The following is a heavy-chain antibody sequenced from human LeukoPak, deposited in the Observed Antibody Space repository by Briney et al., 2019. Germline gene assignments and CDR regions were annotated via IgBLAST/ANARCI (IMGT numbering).Heavy chain of an antibody. CDR1: GFTFNNYW. CDR3: ARDDYGGTGY. D-gene: IGHD4/OR15-4a*01. J-gene: IGHJ4*02. CDR2: IKQDGSEK. Sequence: GGSLRLSCAASGFTFNNYWMSWVRQAPGKGLEWVANIKQDGSEKYYVDSVKGRFTISRDNAKNSLYLQMNSLRAEDTAVYYCARDDYGGTGYWGQGTLVTVSS. V-gene: IGHV3-7*01.